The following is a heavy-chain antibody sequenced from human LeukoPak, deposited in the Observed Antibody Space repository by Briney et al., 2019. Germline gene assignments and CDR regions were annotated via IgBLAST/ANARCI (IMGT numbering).Heavy chain of an antibody. CDR3: ARGGSLGPEY. J-gene: IGHJ4*02. CDR1: GGSFRGHF. D-gene: IGHD3-10*01. V-gene: IGHV4-34*01. Sequence: SETLSLTCAVYGGSFRGHFWSWIRQPPGKGLEWIGEISRSGFTNYNPSLESRVTISEDTSKKQFSLKLTSVTAADTAVYYCARGGSLGPEYWGQGTLVTVSS. CDR2: ISRSGFT.